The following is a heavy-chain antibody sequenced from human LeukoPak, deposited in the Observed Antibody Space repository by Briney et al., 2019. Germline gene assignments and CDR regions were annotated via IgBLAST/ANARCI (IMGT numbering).Heavy chain of an antibody. D-gene: IGHD5-24*01. J-gene: IGHJ4*02. V-gene: IGHV3-23*01. CDR2: FSCCCCST. CDR1: GFTFDGYV. CDR3: ARSGYNRFDY. Sequence: PGGSLRLSCSASGFTFDGYVMHWVRQAPGQGLGWVSAFSCCCCSTYYVDSVKGRFTISRDNSENKRYPQMNSLRAEDTAVYYCARSGYNRFDYWGQGTLVTVSS.